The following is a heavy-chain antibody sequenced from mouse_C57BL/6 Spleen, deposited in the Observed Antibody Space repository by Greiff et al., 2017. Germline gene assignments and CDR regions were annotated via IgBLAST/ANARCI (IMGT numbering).Heavy chain of an antibody. CDR1: GYTFTSYW. Sequence: QVQLQQSGAELVMPGASVKLSCKASGYTFTSYWMHWVKQRPGQGLEWIGEIDPSDSYTNYNQKFKGKSTLTVDKSSSTAYMQLSSLTSEDSAVYYCAISSVVARENYWGQGTTLTVSS. V-gene: IGHV1-69*01. CDR2: IDPSDSYT. D-gene: IGHD1-1*01. CDR3: AISSVVARENY. J-gene: IGHJ2*01.